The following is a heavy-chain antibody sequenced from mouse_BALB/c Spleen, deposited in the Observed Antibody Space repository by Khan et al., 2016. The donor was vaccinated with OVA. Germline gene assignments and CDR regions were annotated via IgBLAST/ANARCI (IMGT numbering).Heavy chain of an antibody. Sequence: EVKLEESGPGLVKPSQSLSLTCTVTGYSITSDYAWNWIRQFPGNKLEWMGYIKYSGSTSYNPSLKSRISISRDTSKNQFFLQFNSLTTEDTATYYCARSGTISTVVVTYFDFWGQGTTLTVSS. V-gene: IGHV3-2*02. CDR1: GYSITSDYA. J-gene: IGHJ2*01. CDR3: ARSGTISTVVVTYFDF. D-gene: IGHD1-1*01. CDR2: IKYSGST.